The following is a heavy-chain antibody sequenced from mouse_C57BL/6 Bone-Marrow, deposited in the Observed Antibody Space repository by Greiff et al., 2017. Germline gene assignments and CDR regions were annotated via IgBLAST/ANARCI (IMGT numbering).Heavy chain of an antibody. D-gene: IGHD3-1*01. CDR2: ILPGSGST. CDR1: GYTFTDYW. V-gene: IGHV1-9*01. J-gene: IGHJ4*01. Sequence: QVQLKQSGAELMKPGASVKLSCTATGYTFTDYWIEWVKQRPGHGLEWIGEILPGSGSTKYTEKFQGKATFTADTSSNTAYMQLSSLTTEDTSIYYCARSGRDYAKDYWGQGLSVAVS. CDR3: ARSGRDYAKDY.